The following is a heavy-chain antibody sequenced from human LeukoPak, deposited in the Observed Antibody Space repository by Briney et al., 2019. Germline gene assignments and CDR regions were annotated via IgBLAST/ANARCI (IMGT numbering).Heavy chain of an antibody. J-gene: IGHJ6*03. V-gene: IGHV1-69*05. D-gene: IGHD4-17*01. CDR2: TIPIFGAT. CDR1: GGTFSGHA. CDR3: AGGDPFNYYMDV. Sequence: SVKVSCKASGGTFSGHAISWVRQAPGQGLEWMGGTIPIFGATNYTQRFQGRITITTDESTPTAYLELTSLRSEDTAVYFCAGGDPFNYYMDVWGKGTSVTVFS.